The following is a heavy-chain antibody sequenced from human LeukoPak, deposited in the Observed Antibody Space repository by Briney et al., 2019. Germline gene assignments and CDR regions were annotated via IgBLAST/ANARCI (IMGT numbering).Heavy chain of an antibody. CDR1: GGSISGYY. J-gene: IGHJ4*02. V-gene: IGHV4-31*03. CDR2: IYYSGST. CDR3: ARETSGWTKAFAY. D-gene: IGHD6-19*01. Sequence: SETLSLTCTVSGGSISGYYWSWIRQHPGKGLEWIGDIYYSGSTHDNPSLTSRVMISVDTSKNQFSLKLTSVTAADTAVYYCARETSGWTKAFAYWGQGTLVTVSS.